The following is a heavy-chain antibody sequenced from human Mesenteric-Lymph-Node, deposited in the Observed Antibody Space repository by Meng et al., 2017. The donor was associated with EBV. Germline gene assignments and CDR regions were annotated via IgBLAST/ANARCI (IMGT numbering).Heavy chain of an antibody. J-gene: IGHJ5*02. CDR3: ARDSGYDNLAGWFDP. CDR2: ISSSGSTI. Sequence: VQLGEPGGSLVKPGGSLRLSWAAFGFTFSDYYMSWIRQAPGKGLEWVSYISSSGSTIYYADSVKGRFTISRDNAKNSLYLQMNSLRAEDTAVYYCARDSGYDNLAGWFDPWGQGTLVTVSS. CDR1: GFTFSDYY. D-gene: IGHD5-12*01. V-gene: IGHV3-11*01.